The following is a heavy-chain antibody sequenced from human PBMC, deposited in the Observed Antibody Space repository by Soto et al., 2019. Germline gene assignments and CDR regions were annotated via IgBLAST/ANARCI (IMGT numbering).Heavy chain of an antibody. D-gene: IGHD2-2*01. V-gene: IGHV3-23*01. CDR3: AKDRDYPRDQFHY. CDR2: ISANGQGI. CDR1: GFTFTYYA. Sequence: GGSLRLSXTASGFTFTYYAFSWVRQAPGKGLEWVSAISANGQGIYYADSVRGRFTISRDNSKNTVFLHMDSLRAEDTAVYYCAKDRDYPRDQFHYWGQGTLVTVS. J-gene: IGHJ4*02.